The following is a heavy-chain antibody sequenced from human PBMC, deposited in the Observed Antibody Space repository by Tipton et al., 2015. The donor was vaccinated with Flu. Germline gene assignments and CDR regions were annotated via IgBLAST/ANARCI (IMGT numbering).Heavy chain of an antibody. CDR1: VGSISSSSYY. CDR2: IYYSGST. D-gene: IGHD1-14*01. CDR3: ARGRFVLIGEGPDPYYFDY. Sequence: TLSLTCTVSVGSISSSSYYWGWIRQPPGKGLEWIGSIYYSGSTYYNPSLKSRVTISVDTSKNQFSLKLSSVTAADTAVYYCARGRFVLIGEGPDPYYFDYWGQGTLVTVSS. J-gene: IGHJ4*02. V-gene: IGHV4-39*07.